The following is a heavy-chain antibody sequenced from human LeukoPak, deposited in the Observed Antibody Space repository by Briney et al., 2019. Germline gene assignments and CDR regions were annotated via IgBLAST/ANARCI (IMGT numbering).Heavy chain of an antibody. CDR2: IHYSGST. Sequence: SETLSLTCTVSGVSINSHSYYWNWIRQPPGKGLEWIGYIHYSGSTKYNPSLKSRVTISVDTSRNQFSLKLSSVTAADTAVYYCARWYSSGWAFDYWGQGTLVTVSS. V-gene: IGHV4-61*01. CDR1: GVSINSHSYY. J-gene: IGHJ4*02. D-gene: IGHD6-19*01. CDR3: ARWYSSGWAFDY.